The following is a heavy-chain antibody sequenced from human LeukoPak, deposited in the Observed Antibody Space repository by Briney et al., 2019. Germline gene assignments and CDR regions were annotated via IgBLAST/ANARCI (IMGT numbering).Heavy chain of an antibody. Sequence: GGSLRLSCTASGFTFGDDGWSWFRQAPGKGLEWICFIRKKAYGETTEYAASVRGRFTISRDDAKSIAYLQMNSLKTEDTALYYCARGLHDYGDSSYYFDQWGQGTLVTVSS. CDR3: ARGLHDYGDSSYYFDQ. D-gene: IGHD4-17*01. CDR1: GFTFGDDG. CDR2: IRKKAYGETT. J-gene: IGHJ4*02. V-gene: IGHV3-49*03.